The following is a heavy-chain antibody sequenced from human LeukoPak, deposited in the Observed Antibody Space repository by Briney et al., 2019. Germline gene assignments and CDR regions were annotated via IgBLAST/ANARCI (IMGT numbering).Heavy chain of an antibody. D-gene: IGHD7-27*01. Sequence: GGSLRLSRAASGFTFDAFGMTWVRQAPGKGLEWVSAIRGDAGSTGYADSVKGRFTISRDNAKNSLYLQMNSLRVEDTALYYCARVWAWGSGNYFDNWGQGTLVTVSS. CDR1: GFTFDAFG. CDR2: IRGDAGST. V-gene: IGHV3-20*04. J-gene: IGHJ4*02. CDR3: ARVWAWGSGNYFDN.